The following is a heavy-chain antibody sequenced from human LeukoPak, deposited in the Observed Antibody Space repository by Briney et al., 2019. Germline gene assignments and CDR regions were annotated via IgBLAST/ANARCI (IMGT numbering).Heavy chain of an antibody. CDR2: IYYSGNT. D-gene: IGHD3-10*02. CDR1: DDSISSSNYY. CDR3: VRSLFSSFTWFDH. V-gene: IGHV4-39*01. J-gene: IGHJ5*02. Sequence: SETLSLTCSVSDDSISSSNYYWGWIRQPPGKGLEWIGTIYYSGNTYYNPSLKGRVSISVDTSKSQFSLRLHSVTAAGTAMYYCVRSLFSSFTWFDHWGQGALVTVSS.